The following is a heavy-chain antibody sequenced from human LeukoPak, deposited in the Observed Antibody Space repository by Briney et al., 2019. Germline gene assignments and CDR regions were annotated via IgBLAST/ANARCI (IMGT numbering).Heavy chain of an antibody. CDR3: ARDKYGGNSNAFDI. V-gene: IGHV3-66*01. CDR1: GFTVSSNY. Sequence: GGSLRLSCAASGFTVSSNYMSWVRQAPGKGLEWVSVIYSGGTTYYADSVKGRFTISRDNSKNTLHLQMNSLRAEDTAVYYCARDKYGGNSNAFDIWGQGTLVSVSS. J-gene: IGHJ3*02. D-gene: IGHD4-23*01. CDR2: IYSGGTT.